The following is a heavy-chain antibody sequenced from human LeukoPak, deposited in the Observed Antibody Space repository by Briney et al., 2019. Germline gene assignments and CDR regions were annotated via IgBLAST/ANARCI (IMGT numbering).Heavy chain of an antibody. CDR2: IYTSGST. CDR3: ARGDPYYYDSSGYGYFDY. CDR1: GGSISSGSYY. J-gene: IGHJ4*02. V-gene: IGHV4-61*02. D-gene: IGHD3-22*01. Sequence: PSETLSLTCTVSGGSISSGSYYWSWIRQPAGKGLGWIVRIYTSGSTNYNPSLKSRVTISVDTSKNQFSLKLSSVTAADTAVYYCARGDPYYYDSSGYGYFDYWGQGTLVTVSS.